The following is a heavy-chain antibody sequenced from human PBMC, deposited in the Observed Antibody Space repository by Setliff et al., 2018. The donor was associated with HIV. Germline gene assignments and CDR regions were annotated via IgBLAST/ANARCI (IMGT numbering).Heavy chain of an antibody. J-gene: IGHJ3*02. D-gene: IGHD3-10*01. Sequence: PGESLKIFCKGSGYTFTTYWIGWVRQMPGKGLEWMGIIHPGDSDIRYSPSFQGQVTISADKSINTAYLQWSSLKASDTAVYYCARVSSFNKIIREAFDIWGQGTLVTVSS. CDR3: ARVSSFNKIIREAFDI. V-gene: IGHV5-51*01. CDR2: IHPGDSDI. CDR1: GYTFTTYW.